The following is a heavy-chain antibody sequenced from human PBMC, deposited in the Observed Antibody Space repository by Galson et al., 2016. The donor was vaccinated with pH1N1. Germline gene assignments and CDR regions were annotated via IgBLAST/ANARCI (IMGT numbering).Heavy chain of an antibody. V-gene: IGHV3-30-3*01. D-gene: IGHD4-17*01. CDR1: GFNFDTFA. CDR3: AREDWSYGDTYYNGMGV. CDR2: ISYNGHDE. J-gene: IGHJ6*02. Sequence: SLRLSCAASGFNFDTFAMHWVRRTPGKGLEWVAFISYNGHDESYADSLKGRFTVSRDNSKNRLYLHMNSLRTEDTGLYYCAREDWSYGDTYYNGMGVWGQGTTVTVS.